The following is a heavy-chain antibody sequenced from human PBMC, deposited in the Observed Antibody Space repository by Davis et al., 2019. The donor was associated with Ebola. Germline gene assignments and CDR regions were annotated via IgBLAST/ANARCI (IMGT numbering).Heavy chain of an antibody. D-gene: IGHD1-7*01. CDR1: GGSISSSSYY. CDR3: ARSLNYNY. J-gene: IGHJ4*02. CDR2: IYYSGST. Sequence: MPSETLSLTCTVSGGSISSSSYYWGWIRQPPGKGLEWIGSIYYSGSTYYNPSLKSRVTISVDTSKNQFSLKLSSVTAADTAVYYCARSLNYNYWGQGTLVTVSS. V-gene: IGHV4-39*07.